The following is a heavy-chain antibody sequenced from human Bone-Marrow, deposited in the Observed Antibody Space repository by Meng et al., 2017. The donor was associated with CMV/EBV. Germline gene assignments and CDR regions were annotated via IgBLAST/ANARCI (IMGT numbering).Heavy chain of an antibody. CDR1: GDSISTHYW. D-gene: IGHD2-8*02. CDR2: ISYSGRT. CDR3: ARSPGYWSLDY. Sequence: CAVSGDSISTHYWWSWVRQNPGKGLEWIGEISYSGRTKYTPSLKSRVTISVDKTTNHFSLKVASVTAADTGVYFCARSPGYWSLDYWGQGNLVTVSS. V-gene: IGHV4-4*01. J-gene: IGHJ4*02.